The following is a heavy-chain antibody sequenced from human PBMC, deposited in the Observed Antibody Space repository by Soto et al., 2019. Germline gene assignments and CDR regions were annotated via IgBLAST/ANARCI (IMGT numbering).Heavy chain of an antibody. J-gene: IGHJ4*02. V-gene: IGHV3-30*03. Sequence: QVQLVESGGGVVQPGRSLRLSCAASGFAFRSYGMHWVRQAPGKGLEWVAVPSFDESTKYYAASVKGRFTISRDNSKNTLYLHMDRLRAEDTAVYYCATTGRELGDSPNDYWGQGTLVSVSS. D-gene: IGHD4-17*01. CDR3: ATTGRELGDSPNDY. CDR2: PSFDESTK. CDR1: GFAFRSYG.